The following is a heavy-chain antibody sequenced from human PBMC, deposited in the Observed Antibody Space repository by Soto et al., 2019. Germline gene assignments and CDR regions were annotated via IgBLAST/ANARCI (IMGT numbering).Heavy chain of an antibody. D-gene: IGHD3-3*02. J-gene: IGHJ6*04. V-gene: IGHV3-23*01. Sequence: GGSLRLSCAASGFTFSSYAMGWLRQAPGTGPEWVAFVDGSGGDTSFADSVKGRFTISRDNSKNSLYLQMNSLRAEDTAVYYCARDHFLSGYPDYYYYGMHGRGKATTVTVSS. CDR3: ARDHFLSGYPDYYYYGMHG. CDR2: VDGSGGDT. CDR1: GFTFSSYA.